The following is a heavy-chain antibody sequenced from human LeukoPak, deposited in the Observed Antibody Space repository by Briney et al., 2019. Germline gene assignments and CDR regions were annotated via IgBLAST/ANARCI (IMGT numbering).Heavy chain of an antibody. CDR3: AKFLPTHIVVANYYFDY. V-gene: IGHV3-23*01. CDR1: GFTFSSYA. D-gene: IGHD2-21*01. J-gene: IGHJ4*02. Sequence: GGSPRLSCAASGFTFSSYAMSWVRQAPGKGLEWVSALSGSGGSTYYADSVKGRFTISRDNSKNTLYLQMNSLRAEDTAVYYCAKFLPTHIVVANYYFDYWGQGTLVTVSS. CDR2: LSGSGGST.